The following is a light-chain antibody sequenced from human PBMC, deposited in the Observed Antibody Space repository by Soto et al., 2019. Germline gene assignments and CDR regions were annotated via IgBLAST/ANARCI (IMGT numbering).Light chain of an antibody. V-gene: IGKV1-5*01. Sequence: DSQRTQSPSTLSGSAGDTVTITCRASESIDNWLAWYQQKPGKAPKLLIFAASTLVRGVPSRFSGRGSGTEFTLTISSLQADDYATFYCQQYHTDWTFGQGTKVDI. CDR3: QQYHTDWT. CDR2: AAS. CDR1: ESIDNW. J-gene: IGKJ1*01.